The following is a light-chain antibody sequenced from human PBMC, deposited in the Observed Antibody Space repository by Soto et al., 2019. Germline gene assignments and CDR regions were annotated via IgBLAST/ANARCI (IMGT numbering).Light chain of an antibody. CDR1: SSDVGGYNY. Sequence: QSVLTQPASVSGSPGQSITISCTGTSSDVGGYNYVSWYQQHPGKAPKLMIYDVSNRPSGVSNRCSGSKSGNTASLTISGLQAEDEADYYCSSYTSSSSRVFGGGTQLTVL. CDR3: SSYTSSSSRV. J-gene: IGLJ2*01. V-gene: IGLV2-14*01. CDR2: DVS.